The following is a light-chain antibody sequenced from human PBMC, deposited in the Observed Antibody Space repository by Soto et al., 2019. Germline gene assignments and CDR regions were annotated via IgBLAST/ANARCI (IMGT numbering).Light chain of an antibody. CDR1: NSNIGRDN. Sequence: QSVLTQPPSASGAPGQRVTISCSGSNSNIGRDNVYWYQHLPGTTPKLLIYRNNQRPSGVPDPFSGFKSGTSASLAISGLRSEDESDYYSAAWDDSLSGVVFGGGPRSPS. CDR3: AAWDDSLSGVV. CDR2: RNN. V-gene: IGLV1-47*01. J-gene: IGLJ2*01.